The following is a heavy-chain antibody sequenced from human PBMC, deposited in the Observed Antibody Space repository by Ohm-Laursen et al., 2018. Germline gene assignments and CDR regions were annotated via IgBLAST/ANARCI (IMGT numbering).Heavy chain of an antibody. Sequence: SLRLSCAASGFTFTGYEMNWVRQAPGKGLEWVSYISSSGTVIYYADSVRGRFTSSRDNAKNTLYLQMNSLRAEDTAVYYCARERRLDDAFDIWGQGTMVTVSS. J-gene: IGHJ3*02. D-gene: IGHD6-19*01. CDR3: ARERRLDDAFDI. V-gene: IGHV3-48*03. CDR1: GFTFTGYE. CDR2: ISSSGTVI.